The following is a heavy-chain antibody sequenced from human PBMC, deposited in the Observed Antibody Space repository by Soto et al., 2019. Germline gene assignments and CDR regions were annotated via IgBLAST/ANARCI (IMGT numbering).Heavy chain of an antibody. D-gene: IGHD6-13*01. CDR2: IYYTGST. CDR3: ARHENSNNWYSAFDI. Sequence: PSETLSLTCTVSGVSISSSRYYWGWIRQSPGKGLERIGSIYYTGSTFYNPSLKSRVTISVDTSKNQFSLRLSSVTAADTAVYYCARHENSNNWYSAFDIWGQGTMVTVS. J-gene: IGHJ3*02. CDR1: GVSISSSRYY. V-gene: IGHV4-39*01.